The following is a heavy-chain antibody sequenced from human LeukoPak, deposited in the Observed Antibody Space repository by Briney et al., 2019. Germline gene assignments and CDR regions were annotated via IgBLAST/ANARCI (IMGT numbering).Heavy chain of an antibody. CDR1: GDSVSSNNAA. J-gene: IGHJ4*02. CDR2: TYYRSKLYN. V-gene: IGHV6-1*01. Sequence: SQTLSLTCAISGDSVSSNNAAWHWLRQSPSRGLEWLGSTYYRSKLYNDYAVSVNSRITINTDTSKNQFSLQLNSVTPEDTAVYYCARDLGIAAVDYWGQGTLVTVSS. D-gene: IGHD6-13*01. CDR3: ARDLGIAAVDY.